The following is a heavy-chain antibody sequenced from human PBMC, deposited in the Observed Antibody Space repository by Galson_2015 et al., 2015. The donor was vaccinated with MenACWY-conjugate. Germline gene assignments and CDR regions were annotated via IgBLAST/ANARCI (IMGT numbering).Heavy chain of an antibody. Sequence: ETLSLTCTVSGASITGSNYWWVWVRQAPGKGLEWVSSISDSGDTTFYAGSVKGRFSISRDNSKKTLYLQMNSLRVEDTALYYCANASYCGSDTCSYDYWGQGTPVTVSS. CDR1: GASITGSNYW. CDR2: ISDSGDTT. V-gene: IGHV3-23*01. CDR3: ANASYCGSDTCSYDY. D-gene: IGHD2-21*02. J-gene: IGHJ4*02.